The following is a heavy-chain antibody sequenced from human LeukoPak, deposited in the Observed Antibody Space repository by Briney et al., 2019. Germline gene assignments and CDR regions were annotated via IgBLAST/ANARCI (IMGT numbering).Heavy chain of an antibody. V-gene: IGHV3-64D*06. CDR2: ISMNVQTT. D-gene: IGHD1-1*01. Sequence: GGSLRLSCSASGFTFTSHVMHWVRQAPGKGLQYVSGISMNVQTTYYAGCVKGRFTISRDSSKNTVYLQMNSLTAEDTAVYYCVREGLERRTNFDYWGQGTLVSVSS. J-gene: IGHJ4*02. CDR1: GFTFTSHV. CDR3: VREGLERRTNFDY.